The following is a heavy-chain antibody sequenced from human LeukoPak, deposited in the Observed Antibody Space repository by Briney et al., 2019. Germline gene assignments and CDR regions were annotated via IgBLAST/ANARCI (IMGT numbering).Heavy chain of an antibody. J-gene: IGHJ4*02. CDR3: AREDIVLMVYAMGYFDY. Sequence: ASVKVSCKASGGTFSSYAISWVRQAPGQGLEWMGRIIPIFGTANYAQKFRGRVTITTDESTSTAYMELSSLRSEDTAVYYCAREDIVLMVYAMGYFDYWGQGTLVTVSS. CDR2: IIPIFGTA. D-gene: IGHD2-8*01. V-gene: IGHV1-69*05. CDR1: GGTFSSYA.